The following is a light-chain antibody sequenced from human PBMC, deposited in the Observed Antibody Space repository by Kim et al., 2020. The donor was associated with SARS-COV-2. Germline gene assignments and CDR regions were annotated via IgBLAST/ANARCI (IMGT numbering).Light chain of an antibody. Sequence: QSVTISCTGTSSDVGGYNYVSWYQQHPGKAPKLMIYDVSRRPSGVTDRFSGSKSGQTASLTISGLQAEDEADYYCCSYAGSYTYVFATGTKVTV. CDR3: CSYAGSYTYV. J-gene: IGLJ1*01. V-gene: IGLV2-11*01. CDR1: SSDVGGYNY. CDR2: DVS.